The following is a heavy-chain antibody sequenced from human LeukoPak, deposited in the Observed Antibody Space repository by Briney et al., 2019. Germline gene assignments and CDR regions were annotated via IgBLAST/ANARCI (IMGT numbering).Heavy chain of an antibody. J-gene: IGHJ4*02. CDR2: IRSKAYGGTT. D-gene: IGHD3-16*01. Sequence: GGSLRLSCTASGFTVGDCDMSWVRQAPGKGLEWVGVIRSKAYGGTTGYAASVKGRFTISRDDSKSIAYLQMTSLNTEDTAVYFCTLAPGDGDYWGQGTLVTVSS. V-gene: IGHV3-49*04. CDR1: GFTVGDCD. CDR3: TLAPGDGDY.